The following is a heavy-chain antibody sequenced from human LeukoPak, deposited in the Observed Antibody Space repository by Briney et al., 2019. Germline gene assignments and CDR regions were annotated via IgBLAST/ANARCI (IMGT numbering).Heavy chain of an antibody. V-gene: IGHV3-7*01. J-gene: IGHJ4*02. CDR1: GFTFSSYS. Sequence: PGGSLRLSCAASGFTFSSYSINWVRQAPGKGLEWVANIKQDGSEKYYVDSVKGRFTISRDNAKNSLYLQMNSLRAEDTAVYYCATEDYYDSSGYYFDYWGQGPLVTVSS. CDR2: IKQDGSEK. CDR3: ATEDYYDSSGYYFDY. D-gene: IGHD3-22*01.